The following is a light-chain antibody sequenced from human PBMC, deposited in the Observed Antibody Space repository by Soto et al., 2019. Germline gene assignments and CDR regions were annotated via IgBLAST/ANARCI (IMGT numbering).Light chain of an antibody. CDR2: GNT. V-gene: IGLV1-40*01. CDR3: QSYDSSLSGGI. Sequence: QSVLTQPTSVSGAPGQRVTISCTGSSSNIGAHYDVHWYQQLPGTAPKLLIYGNTNRPSGVPDRFSGSKSGTSASLAITGLQPEDEADYYCQSYDSSLSGGIFGGGTQLTVL. J-gene: IGLJ2*01. CDR1: SSNIGAHYD.